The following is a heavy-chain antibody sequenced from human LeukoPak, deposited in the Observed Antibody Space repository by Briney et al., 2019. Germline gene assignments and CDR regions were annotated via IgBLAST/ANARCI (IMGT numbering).Heavy chain of an antibody. CDR2: IKQDGSEK. Sequence: GGSLRLSCAASGFTVSSNYMSWVRQAPGKGLEWVANIKQDGSEKYYIDSVKGRFTISRDNAKNSLYLQMNSLRAEDTAMYYCARDSAGNDYWGQGTLVTVSS. J-gene: IGHJ4*02. CDR1: GFTVSSNY. V-gene: IGHV3-7*01. CDR3: ARDSAGNDY. D-gene: IGHD6-13*01.